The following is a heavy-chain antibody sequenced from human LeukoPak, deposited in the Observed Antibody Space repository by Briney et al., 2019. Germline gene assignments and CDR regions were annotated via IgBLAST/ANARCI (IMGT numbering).Heavy chain of an antibody. V-gene: IGHV3-30*18. CDR1: GFTFSRFG. D-gene: IGHD3-16*01. Sequence: GRSLILSCAASGFTFSRFGMHWVRQAPGKGLEWVAVISYDGSQNYYADSVKGQFTISRDNSKNTLYLQMDSPRAEDTAVYYCAKDLSIHYDYRGFDPWGQGTLVTVSS. CDR3: AKDLSIHYDYRGFDP. CDR2: ISYDGSQN. J-gene: IGHJ5*02.